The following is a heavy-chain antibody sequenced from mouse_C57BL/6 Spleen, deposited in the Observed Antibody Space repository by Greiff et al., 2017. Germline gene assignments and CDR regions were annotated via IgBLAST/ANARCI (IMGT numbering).Heavy chain of an antibody. CDR2: IDPSDSYT. D-gene: IGHD2-3*01. CDR3: ARGYDGYYVRFDY. CDR1: GYTFTSYW. J-gene: IGHJ2*01. V-gene: IGHV1-50*01. Sequence: QVQLQQPGAELVKPGASVKLSCKASGYTFTSYWMQWVKQRPGQGLEWIGEIDPSDSYTNYNQKFKGKATLTVDTSSSTAYMQLSSLTSEDSAVYYCARGYDGYYVRFDYWGQGTTLTVSS.